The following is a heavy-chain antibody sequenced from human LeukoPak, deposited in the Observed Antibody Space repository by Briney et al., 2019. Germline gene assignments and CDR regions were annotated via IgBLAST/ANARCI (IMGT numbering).Heavy chain of an antibody. CDR1: GGSISSSSYY. D-gene: IGHD5-24*01. CDR2: STKSGDQT. J-gene: IGHJ3*02. Sequence: ETLSLTCTVSGGSISSSSYYWGWIRQPPGKGLEWVSTSTKSGDQTHYADSVRGLFTISRDIFKNTLYLQMNSLRAEDTAVYHCVKSAGKDGYRDVFDIWGQGTVVTVSS. CDR3: VKSAGKDGYRDVFDI. V-gene: IGHV3-23*01.